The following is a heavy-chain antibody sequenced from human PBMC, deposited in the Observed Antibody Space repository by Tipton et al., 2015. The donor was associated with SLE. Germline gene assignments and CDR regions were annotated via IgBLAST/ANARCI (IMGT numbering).Heavy chain of an antibody. V-gene: IGHV4-4*02. CDR2: IYYSGST. J-gene: IGHJ2*01. Sequence: TLSLTCAVSGTSITSDLWCSWVRQAPGKGLEWIGYIYYSGSTNYNPSLKSRVTISVDTSKNQFSLKLSSVTAADTAVYYCARGGGNANWYFDLWGRGTLVTVSS. CDR3: ARGGGNANWYFDL. CDR1: GTSITSDL. D-gene: IGHD4-23*01.